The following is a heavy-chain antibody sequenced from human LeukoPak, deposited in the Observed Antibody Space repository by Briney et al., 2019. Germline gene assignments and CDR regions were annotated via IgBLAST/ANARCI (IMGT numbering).Heavy chain of an antibody. V-gene: IGHV1-18*01. D-gene: IGHD2-2*01. J-gene: IGHJ4*02. Sequence: ASVKVSCKASGYTFTSYGISWVRQAPGQGLEWMGWISAYNGNTNYAQKLQGGVTMTTDTSTSTAYMELRSLRSDDTAVYYCAAGYCSSTSCYWLDYWGQGTLVTVSS. CDR1: GYTFTSYG. CDR2: ISAYNGNT. CDR3: AAGYCSSTSCYWLDY.